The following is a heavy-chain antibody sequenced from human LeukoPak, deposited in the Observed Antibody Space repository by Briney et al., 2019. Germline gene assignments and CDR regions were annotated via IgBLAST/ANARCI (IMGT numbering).Heavy chain of an antibody. D-gene: IGHD2/OR15-2a*01. V-gene: IGHV3-33*01. CDR3: ARDQALYFSYGDY. Sequence: GGSLRLSCAASGFTFSNYGMHWVRQAPGKGLEWLAAIFYDGSNKYYADTVKGRFTISRDNSKNTPYLQVNSLTAEDTAVYYCARDQALYFSYGDYWGQGTLVTVS. CDR2: IFYDGSNK. CDR1: GFTFSNYG. J-gene: IGHJ4*02.